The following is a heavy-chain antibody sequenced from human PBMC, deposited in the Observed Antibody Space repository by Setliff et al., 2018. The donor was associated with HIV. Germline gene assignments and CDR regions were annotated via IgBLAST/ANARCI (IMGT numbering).Heavy chain of an antibody. CDR1: GYSIRGGFY. Sequence: SETLSLTCTVSGYSIRGGFYWGWIRQPPGKGLERIGSLSHYGSTYYNPSLKNRVLMSLDTSKNQFSLRLSSVTAADTAIYFCARRGGGNYQTLYYFDYWGQGRLVTVSS. CDR2: LSHYGST. V-gene: IGHV4-38-2*02. J-gene: IGHJ4*02. CDR3: ARRGGGNYQTLYYFDY. D-gene: IGHD3-10*01.